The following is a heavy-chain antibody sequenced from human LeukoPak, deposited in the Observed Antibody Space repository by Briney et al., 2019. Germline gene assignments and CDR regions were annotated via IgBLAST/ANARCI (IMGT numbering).Heavy chain of an antibody. CDR2: IWYDGSNK. J-gene: IGHJ4*02. CDR1: GFTFSSYG. Sequence: GSLRLSCAASGFTFSSYGMHWVRQAPGKGLEWVAVIWYDGSNKYYADSVKGRFTISRDNSKNTVYLQMNSLRADDTAVYYCVTCYGSCAPRGYWGQGTLVTVSS. D-gene: IGHD3-10*01. CDR3: VTCYGSCAPRGY. V-gene: IGHV3-33*01.